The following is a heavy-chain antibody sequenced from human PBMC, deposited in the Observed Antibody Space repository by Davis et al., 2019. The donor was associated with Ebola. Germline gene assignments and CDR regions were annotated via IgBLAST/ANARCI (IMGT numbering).Heavy chain of an antibody. CDR1: GLTSTGSA. CDR3: TWTIFGVVIHDY. V-gene: IGHV3-73*01. J-gene: IGHJ4*02. CDR2: IRSKANSYAT. Sequence: PAGSLRLSCAASGLTSTGSAMHWVRQASGKGLEWVGRIRSKANSYATAYAASVKGRFTISRDDSKNTAYLQMNSLKTEDTAVYYCTWTIFGVVIHDYWGQGTLVTVSS. D-gene: IGHD3-3*01.